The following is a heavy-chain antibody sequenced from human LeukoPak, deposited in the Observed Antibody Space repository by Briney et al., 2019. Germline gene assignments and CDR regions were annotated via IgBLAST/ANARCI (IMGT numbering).Heavy chain of an antibody. J-gene: IGHJ6*02. CDR3: ARGWSGPLPDV. V-gene: IGHV3-66*01. CDR1: GFTFSSYG. Sequence: GRSLRLSCAASGFTFSSYGMHWVRQAPGKGLEWVSVIYTGGSTYYADSVKGRFTISRDNSKNTLYLHMNSLRVEDTAVYYCARGWSGPLPDVWGQGTTVTVSS. CDR2: IYTGGST. D-gene: IGHD3-3*01.